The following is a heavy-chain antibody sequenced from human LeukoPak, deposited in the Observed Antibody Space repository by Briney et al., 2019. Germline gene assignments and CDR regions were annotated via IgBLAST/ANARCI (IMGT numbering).Heavy chain of an antibody. J-gene: IGHJ4*02. CDR2: IWDDGSNK. CDR1: GFNFFTYG. Sequence: QSGGSLRLSCAASGFNFFTYGMHWVRQAPGKGLEWVAVIWDDGSNKYYADSVKGRFTISRDNSKSTLSLQMNSLRAEDTAVYYCARVIRGFGALDYRGQGTLVTVSS. D-gene: IGHD3-10*01. V-gene: IGHV3-33*01. CDR3: ARVIRGFGALDY.